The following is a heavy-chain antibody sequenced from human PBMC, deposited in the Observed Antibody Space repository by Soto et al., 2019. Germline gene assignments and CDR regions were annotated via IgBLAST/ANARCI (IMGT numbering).Heavy chain of an antibody. CDR1: GYTFTSYG. V-gene: IGHV1-18*01. CDR3: ASLYCSGGSCYFGWFDP. CDR2: ISAYNGNT. Sequence: GASVKVSCKASGYTFTSYGISWVRQAPGQGLEWMGWISAYNGNTNYAQKLQGRVTMTTDTSTSTAYMELRSLRSDDTAVYYCASLYCSGGSCYFGWFDPWGQGTLVTVSS. J-gene: IGHJ5*02. D-gene: IGHD2-15*01.